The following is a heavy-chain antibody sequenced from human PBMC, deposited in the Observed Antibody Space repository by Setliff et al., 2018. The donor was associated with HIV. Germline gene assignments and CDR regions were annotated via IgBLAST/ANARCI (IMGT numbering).Heavy chain of an antibody. CDR1: GFTFNDYY. V-gene: IGHV3-11*04. CDR3: ARSSTLPWELPYFDY. D-gene: IGHD1-26*01. Sequence: PGGSLRLSCAASGFTFNDYYMSWIRQAPGRGLEWVSYVSSSGSTIYYADSVKGRFTISRDNAKNSLFLQMNSLRAEDTAVYYCARSSTLPWELPYFDYWGQGTLVTVSS. CDR2: VSSSGSTI. J-gene: IGHJ4*02.